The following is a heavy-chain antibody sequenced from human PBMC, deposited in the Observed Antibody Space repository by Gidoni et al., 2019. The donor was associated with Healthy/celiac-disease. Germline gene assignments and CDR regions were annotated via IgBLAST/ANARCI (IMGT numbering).Heavy chain of an antibody. CDR3: ARALFSLGWPQRQDDYYYYMDV. V-gene: IGHV1-69*01. CDR2: FIPIFGTA. J-gene: IGHJ6*03. Sequence: QVQLVQSGAEVKKPGSSVTVSCKASGGTFSSYDITWVRQAPGQGPEWMGGFIPIFGTANYAQKFQGRVTSTADESTSTAYIGLSSLRSEDTAVYYCARALFSLGWPQRQDDYYYYMDVWGKGTTVTGSS. CDR1: GGTFSSYD. D-gene: IGHD1-1*01.